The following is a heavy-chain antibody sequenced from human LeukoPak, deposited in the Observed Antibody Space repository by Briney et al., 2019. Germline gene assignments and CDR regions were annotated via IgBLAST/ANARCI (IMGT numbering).Heavy chain of an antibody. CDR3: ARGVATTQFGGAFDI. Sequence: SETLPLTCTVSGDSISSYYWSWIRQPAGKGLEWIGRIYTSGSTNYNPSLKSRVTMSVDTSKNQFSLKLSSVTAADTAVYYCARGVATTQFGGAFDIWGQGTMVTVSS. J-gene: IGHJ3*02. CDR1: GDSISSYY. V-gene: IGHV4-4*07. CDR2: IYTSGST. D-gene: IGHD5-12*01.